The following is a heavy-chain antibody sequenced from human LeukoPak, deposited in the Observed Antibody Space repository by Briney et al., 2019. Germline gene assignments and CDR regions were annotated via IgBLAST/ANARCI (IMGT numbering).Heavy chain of an antibody. J-gene: IGHJ4*02. V-gene: IGHV4-59*03. CDR2: IYYRGTT. Sequence: SETLSLTCTVSGGSINDYYWNWLRQPPGKGLEWIGFIYYRGTTNNNPSLKSRVTTSIDTSKKQFSLNLSSVTAVDTAIYYCAGVFSGRRPFELWGQGILVTVSS. CDR3: AGVFSGRRPFEL. D-gene: IGHD3-10*01. CDR1: GGSINDYY.